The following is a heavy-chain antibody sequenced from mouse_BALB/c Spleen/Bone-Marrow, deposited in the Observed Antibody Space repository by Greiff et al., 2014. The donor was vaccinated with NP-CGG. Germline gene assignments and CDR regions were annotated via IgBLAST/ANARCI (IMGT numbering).Heavy chain of an antibody. Sequence: VQLKESGGGLVQPGGSLKLSCAASGFTFSSYTMSWVRQTPEKRLEWVAYISNGGGSTYYPDTVKGRFTISRDNAKNTLYLQMSSLKSEDTAMYCCARRVWSRGGDYWGQGTSVTVSS. CDR2: ISNGGGST. CDR1: GFTFSSYT. CDR3: ARRVWSRGGDY. J-gene: IGHJ4*01. V-gene: IGHV5-12-2*01. D-gene: IGHD2-10*02.